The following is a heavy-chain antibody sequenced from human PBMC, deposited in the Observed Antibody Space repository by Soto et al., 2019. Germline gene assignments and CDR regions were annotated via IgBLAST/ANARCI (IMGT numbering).Heavy chain of an antibody. CDR3: ASTDYGDYVKFVY. CDR1: GFTVSSNY. D-gene: IGHD4-17*01. CDR2: IYSGGST. Sequence: GGSLRLSCAASGFTVSSNYMSWVRQAPGKGLEWVSVIYSGGSTYYADSVKGRFTISRHNSKNTLYLQMNSLRAEDTAVYYCASTDYGDYVKFVYWGQGTLVTVSS. J-gene: IGHJ4*02. V-gene: IGHV3-53*04.